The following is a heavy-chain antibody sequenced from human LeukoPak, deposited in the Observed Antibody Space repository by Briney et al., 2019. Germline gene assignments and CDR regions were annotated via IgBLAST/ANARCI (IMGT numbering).Heavy chain of an antibody. J-gene: IGHJ3*02. CDR3: XXDPXXGSYGAFDI. Sequence: GGSLRLSCAASEFSFSNYWMSWVRQAPGKGLEWVANINQDGSGKELVGSVRGRFTISRDNAKNSLFLQMNSLRAEDTAVYFXXXDPXXGSYGAFDIWGQGTMVTVSS. D-gene: IGHD1-26*01. V-gene: IGHV3-7*01. CDR1: EFSFSNYW. CDR2: INQDGSGK.